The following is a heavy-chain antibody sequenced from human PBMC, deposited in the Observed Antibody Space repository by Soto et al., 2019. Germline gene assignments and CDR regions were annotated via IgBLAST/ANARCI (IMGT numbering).Heavy chain of an antibody. CDR2: IYYSGST. J-gene: IGHJ4*02. CDR3: ARGRFIAAAGRLDY. D-gene: IGHD6-13*01. CDR1: GGSVSSGSYY. Sequence: SETLSLTCTVSGGSVSSGSYYRSWIRQPPGKGLEWIGYIYYSGSTNYNPSLKSRVTISVDTSKNQFSLKLRSVTAADTAVYYCARGRFIAAAGRLDYWGQGTLVTVSS. V-gene: IGHV4-61*01.